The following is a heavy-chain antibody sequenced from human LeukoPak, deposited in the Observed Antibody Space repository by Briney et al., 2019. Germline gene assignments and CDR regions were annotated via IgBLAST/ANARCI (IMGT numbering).Heavy chain of an antibody. D-gene: IGHD3-22*01. CDR1: GYTLTELS. V-gene: IGHV1-24*01. CDR3: ATPEYYYDSSGYYYFDY. Sequence: GASVKVSCKVSGYTLTELSMHWVRQAPGKGLEWMGGFDPEDGETIYAQKFQGRVTMTEDTSTDTAYMELSSLRSEDTAVYYCATPEYYYDSSGYYYFDYWGQGTLVTVSS. CDR2: FDPEDGET. J-gene: IGHJ4*02.